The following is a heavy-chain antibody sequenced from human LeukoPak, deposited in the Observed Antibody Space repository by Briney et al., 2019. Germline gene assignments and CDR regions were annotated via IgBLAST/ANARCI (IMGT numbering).Heavy chain of an antibody. CDR2: FDPEDGET. D-gene: IGHD3-9*01. Sequence: ASVKVSCKASGYTLTELSMHWVRQAPGKGLEWMGGFDPEDGETIYAQKFQGRVTMTEDTSTDTAYMELSSLRSEDTAVYYCATGLVALLRWAFDIWGQGTMVTVSS. CDR3: ATGLVALLRWAFDI. J-gene: IGHJ3*02. CDR1: GYTLTELS. V-gene: IGHV1-24*01.